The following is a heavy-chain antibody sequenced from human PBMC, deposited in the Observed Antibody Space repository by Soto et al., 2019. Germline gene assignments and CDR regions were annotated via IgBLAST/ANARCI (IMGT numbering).Heavy chain of an antibody. V-gene: IGHV4-59*11. CDR3: ARGDYSDSSGLYFDY. Sequence: QVQLQESGPGLVKPSETLSLICTVSGGSISSHYWSWIRQPPGKGLEWIGYVYYSGSTNYNPSLPSRVPVSVDTSKNQFSLTLSSVTAADTAVYHCARGDYSDSSGLYFDYWGQGTLVTVSS. CDR2: VYYSGST. J-gene: IGHJ4*02. CDR1: GGSISSHY. D-gene: IGHD3-22*01.